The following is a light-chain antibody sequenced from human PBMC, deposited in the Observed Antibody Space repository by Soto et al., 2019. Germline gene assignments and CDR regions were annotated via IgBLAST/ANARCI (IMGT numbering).Light chain of an antibody. CDR1: QSVRSS. V-gene: IGKV3-11*01. Sequence: EIVLTQSPDTLSLSPGERATLSCRASQSVRSSLAWYQQKPGQAPRLLIYDASNSATGIPARFSGSGPGTDFTLTISSLEPEDFAVYYCQQRSNWPPEVTFGPGTKVDIK. J-gene: IGKJ3*01. CDR2: DAS. CDR3: QQRSNWPPEVT.